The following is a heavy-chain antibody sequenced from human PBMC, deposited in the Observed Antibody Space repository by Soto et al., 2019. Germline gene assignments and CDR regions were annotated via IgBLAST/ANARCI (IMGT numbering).Heavy chain of an antibody. CDR3: ARGKVYYYGSGSYYRYYYYGMDV. J-gene: IGHJ6*02. CDR1: GGSFSGYY. CDR2: INHSGST. Sequence: SETLSLTCAVYGGSFSGYYWSWIRQPPGKGLEWIGEINHSGSTNYNPSLKSRVTISVDTSKNQFSLKLRSVTAADTAVYYCARGKVYYYGSGSYYRYYYYGMDVWGQGTTVTVSS. V-gene: IGHV4-34*01. D-gene: IGHD3-10*01.